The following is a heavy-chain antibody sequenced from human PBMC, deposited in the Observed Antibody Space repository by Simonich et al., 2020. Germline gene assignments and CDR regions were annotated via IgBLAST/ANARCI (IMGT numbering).Heavy chain of an antibody. D-gene: IGHD6-13*01. J-gene: IGHJ3*02. CDR3: ARHAGFAFDI. V-gene: IGHV4-39*01. Sequence: QLQLQESGPGLVKPSETLSLTCTVSGGSISSSSYYWGWIRQPPGKGLEWIGSIYYSGRTYYNPSLKSRVTISVYTSKNQFSLKLSSVTAADTAVYYCARHAGFAFDIWGQGTMVTVSS. CDR2: IYYSGRT. CDR1: GGSISSSSYY.